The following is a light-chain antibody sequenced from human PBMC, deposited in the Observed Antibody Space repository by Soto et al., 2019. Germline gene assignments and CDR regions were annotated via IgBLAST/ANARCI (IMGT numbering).Light chain of an antibody. CDR3: QQYGDLPLT. J-gene: IGKJ4*01. Sequence: DIQLTQSPSSLSASVGDRVTITCQASQDINNYLNWYQQKPGKAPKLLIFDASSVETGVPSRFSGSGSWTHFTFTISSLEPEDISTSHCQQYGDLPLTFGGGTRVELK. CDR2: DAS. V-gene: IGKV1-33*01. CDR1: QDINNY.